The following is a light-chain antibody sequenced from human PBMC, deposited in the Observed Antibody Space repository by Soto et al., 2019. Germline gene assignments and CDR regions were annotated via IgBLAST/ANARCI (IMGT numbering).Light chain of an antibody. CDR3: LQDYNYPLT. J-gene: IGKJ1*01. V-gene: IGKV1-6*01. CDR1: QVIRND. CDR2: GAS. Sequence: AIQMTQSPSSLSASVGDRVTITCRASQVIRNDLGWYQQKPGKAPKLLIYGASSLQSGVPSRFSGRGSGTDFTLTISSLQAEDCATYYCLQDYNYPLTFGQGTKVEIK.